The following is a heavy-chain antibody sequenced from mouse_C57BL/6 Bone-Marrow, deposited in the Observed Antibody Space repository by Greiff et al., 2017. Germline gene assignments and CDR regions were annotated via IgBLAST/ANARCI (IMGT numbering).Heavy chain of an antibody. Sequence: VQLQQSGPELVKPGASVKIPCKASGYTFTDYNMDWVKQSHGKSLEWIGDIHPNNGGTIYNQKFKGKATLTVDKSSSTAYMELRSLTSEDTAVYYFPYDVYYFDYWGQGTTLTVSS. J-gene: IGHJ2*01. CDR1: GYTFTDYN. CDR2: IHPNNGGT. V-gene: IGHV1-18*01. CDR3: PYDVYYFDY. D-gene: IGHD2-3*01.